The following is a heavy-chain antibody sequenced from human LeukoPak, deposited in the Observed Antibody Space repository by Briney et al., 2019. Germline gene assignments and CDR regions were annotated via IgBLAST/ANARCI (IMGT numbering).Heavy chain of an antibody. CDR3: ARHYEGRESASYYADY. J-gene: IGHJ4*02. CDR2: NKYVRSP. CDR1: GGSISSRY. Sequence: SETLSLTCTVSGGSISSRYWRWIRRPPPRGRVERGYNKYVRSPGYNPSPKRRVTISVDTSKNQFSLKLSSVTAADTAVYYCARHYEGRESASYYADYWGQGTLVIASS. D-gene: IGHD1-26*01. V-gene: IGHV4-59*08.